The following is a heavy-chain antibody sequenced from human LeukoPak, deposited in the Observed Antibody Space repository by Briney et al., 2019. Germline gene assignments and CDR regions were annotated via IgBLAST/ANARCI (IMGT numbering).Heavy chain of an antibody. D-gene: IGHD6-13*01. CDR1: GFTFDDYA. Sequence: PGGSLRLSCAASGFTFDDYAMHWVRQAPGKGREWVSGISWNSGSIGYADSVKGRFTISRDNAKNSLYLQMNSLRAEDTALYYCAKGHSSSWAHWYFDLWGRGTLVTVSS. CDR3: AKGHSSSWAHWYFDL. V-gene: IGHV3-9*01. CDR2: ISWNSGSI. J-gene: IGHJ2*01.